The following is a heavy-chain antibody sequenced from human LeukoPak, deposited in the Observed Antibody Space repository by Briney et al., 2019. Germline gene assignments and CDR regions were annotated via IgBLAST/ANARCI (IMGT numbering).Heavy chain of an antibody. V-gene: IGHV3-74*01. D-gene: IGHD2-2*01. CDR1: GFNFSNFG. CDR3: ARGYCSSTSCPKAYYFDY. J-gene: IGHJ4*02. CDR2: INSDGSSR. Sequence: GGSLRLSCAASGFNFSNFGMTWVRQAPGQGLEWVSRINSDGSSRSYADSVKGRFTISRDNAKNTLYLQMNSLRAEDTAVYYCARGYCSSTSCPKAYYFDYWGQGTLVTVSS.